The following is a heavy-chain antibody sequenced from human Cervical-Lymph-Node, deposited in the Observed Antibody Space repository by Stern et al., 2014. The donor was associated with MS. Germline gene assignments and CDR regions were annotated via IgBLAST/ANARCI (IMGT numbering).Heavy chain of an antibody. J-gene: IGHJ4*02. CDR3: ARHVQGFDY. Sequence: EDQLVESGAEVKKPGESLKISCKLSGYSFTIYYIAWLRQMPGKGLEGMGVIYPYDSDTTYSPSFQGQVTISADKSITTAYLQWSSLRASDTAMYYCARHVQGFDYWGQGTLVTVSS. CDR2: IYPYDSDT. V-gene: IGHV5-51*01. CDR1: GYSFTIYY.